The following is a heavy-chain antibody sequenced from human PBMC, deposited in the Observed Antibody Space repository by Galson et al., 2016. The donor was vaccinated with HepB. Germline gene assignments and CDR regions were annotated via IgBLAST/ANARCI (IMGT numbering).Heavy chain of an antibody. Sequence: SVKVSCKASGHTFTSYYIHWVRQAPGQGLEWMGIINPRSSNTNYAQKFQGRVTITADESTSTAYMELSSVTAADTAVYYCAGLFMGFCTNRSCFGWFDPWGQGTPVSVSS. CDR2: INPRSSNT. CDR3: AGLFMGFCTNRSCFGWFDP. CDR1: GHTFTSYY. V-gene: IGHV1-46*01. J-gene: IGHJ5*02. D-gene: IGHD2-8*01.